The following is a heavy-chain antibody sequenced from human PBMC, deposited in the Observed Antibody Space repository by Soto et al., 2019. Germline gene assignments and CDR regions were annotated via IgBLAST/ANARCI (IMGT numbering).Heavy chain of an antibody. CDR2: INHSGST. V-gene: IGHV4-34*01. CDR3: ARGKGTYYYGSGSYFY. J-gene: IGHJ4*02. CDR1: GGSFSGYY. Sequence: RTCAVYGGSFSGYYWSWIRQPPGKGLEWIGEINHSGSTNYNPSLKSRVTISVDTSKNQFSLKLSSVTAADTAVYYCARGKGTYYYGSGSYFYWGQGTLVTVSS. D-gene: IGHD3-10*01.